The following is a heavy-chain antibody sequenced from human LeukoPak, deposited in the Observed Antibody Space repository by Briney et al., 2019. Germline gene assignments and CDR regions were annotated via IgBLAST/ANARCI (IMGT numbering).Heavy chain of an antibody. CDR2: IYYSGST. D-gene: IGHD1/OR15-1a*01. CDR1: GGSISSYY. J-gene: IGHJ4*02. Sequence: SETLSLTCTVSGGSISSYYWSWIRQPPGKGLEWIGYIYYSGSTNYNPSLKSRVTISVDTSKNQFSLKLSSETAADTAVYYCARGTGGDFDYWGQGTLVTVSS. CDR3: ARGTGGDFDY. V-gene: IGHV4-59*01.